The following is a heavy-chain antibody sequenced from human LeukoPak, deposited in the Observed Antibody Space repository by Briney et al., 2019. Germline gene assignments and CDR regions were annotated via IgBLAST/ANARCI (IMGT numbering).Heavy chain of an antibody. CDR1: GGSISSSRYY. Sequence: SETLSLTCTVSGGSISSSRYYWGWIRQPPGKGLEWIGSIHYSGSTYYNPSLKSRVTVSVDTSENQFSLKLSSEAAADTAVYFCVRTRLSDHIVPAAERADDACDMWGQETMVTVSS. CDR3: VRTRLSDHIVPAAERADDACDM. J-gene: IGHJ3*02. V-gene: IGHV4-39*07. D-gene: IGHD2-2*01. CDR2: IHYSGST.